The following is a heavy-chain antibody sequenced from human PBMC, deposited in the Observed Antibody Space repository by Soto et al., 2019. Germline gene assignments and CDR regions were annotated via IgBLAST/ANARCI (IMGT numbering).Heavy chain of an antibody. CDR3: AKGGFIGNPPAY. V-gene: IGHV5-51*01. CDR2: IHPGTSDT. J-gene: IGHJ4*02. Sequence: GESLKISCKASGFNFGGSWIGCVRQMPGKGLEWMGIIHPGTSDTRYSPSSQGQVTMSADKSINTAYLQWRSLKPSDTPTYYFAKGGFIGNPPAYWGQGSRVT. D-gene: IGHD6-25*01. CDR1: GFNFGGSW.